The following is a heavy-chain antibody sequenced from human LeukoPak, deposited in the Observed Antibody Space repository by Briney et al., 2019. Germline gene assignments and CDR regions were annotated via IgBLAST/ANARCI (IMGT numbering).Heavy chain of an antibody. D-gene: IGHD2-8*01. V-gene: IGHV1-18*01. CDR2: ISGNKGNT. Sequence: ASVKVSCKASGYTFTSYGISWVRQAPGQGLEWMGWISGNKGNTNYAQKFQGRVTMTTDTSTSTVYMELRSLRSDDTAVYYCARDGNGPADYWGQGTLVTVSS. CDR3: ARDGNGPADY. CDR1: GYTFTSYG. J-gene: IGHJ4*02.